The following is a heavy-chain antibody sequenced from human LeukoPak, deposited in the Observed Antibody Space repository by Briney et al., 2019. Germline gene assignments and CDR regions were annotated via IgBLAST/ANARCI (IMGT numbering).Heavy chain of an antibody. V-gene: IGHV4-59*01. CDR2: IYNSGST. Sequence: SETLSLTCAVSGGSISSYYWSWIRQPPGKGLEWIGFIYNSGSTNYNPSLKSRVTISVDTSKNQFSLRLNSVTAADTAVYYCARCGSASCHISGSNWLDPWGQGILVTVSS. CDR3: ARCGSASCHISGSNWLDP. D-gene: IGHD2-2*02. CDR1: GGSISSYY. J-gene: IGHJ5*02.